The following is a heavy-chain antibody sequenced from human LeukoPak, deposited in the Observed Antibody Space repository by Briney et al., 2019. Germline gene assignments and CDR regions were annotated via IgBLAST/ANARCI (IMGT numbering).Heavy chain of an antibody. CDR2: ISYDGSNK. CDR3: ARDRESTYYYGSGTYSYYGMDV. Sequence: PGGSLRLSCAASGFTFSSYAMPWVRQAPGKGLEWVAVISYDGSNKYHADSVKGRFTTSRDNSKNILYLQMNSLRAEDTAVYYCARDRESTYYYGSGTYSYYGMDVWGQGTTVTVS. V-gene: IGHV3-30-3*01. CDR1: GFTFSSYA. J-gene: IGHJ6*02. D-gene: IGHD3-10*01.